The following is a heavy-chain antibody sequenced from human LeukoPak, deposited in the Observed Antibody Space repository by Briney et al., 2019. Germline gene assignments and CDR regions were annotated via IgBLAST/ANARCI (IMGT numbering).Heavy chain of an antibody. D-gene: IGHD1-26*01. Sequence: GGSLRLSCVASGFTFRSYAMSWVRQAPGKGLDWVSAITDSADSTYYADSVKGRFTISRDNSKNTLYLQMNSLRAEDTAVYYCAKPLMWELRGSFDYWGQGTLVTVSS. J-gene: IGHJ4*02. V-gene: IGHV3-23*01. CDR2: ITDSADST. CDR3: AKPLMWELRGSFDY. CDR1: GFTFRSYA.